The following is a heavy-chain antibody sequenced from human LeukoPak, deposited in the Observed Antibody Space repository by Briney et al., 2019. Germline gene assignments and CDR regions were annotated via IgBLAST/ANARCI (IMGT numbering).Heavy chain of an antibody. Sequence: SETLSLTCAVSGGSISSSNWWSWVRQPPGKGLEWIGEIYHSGSTNYNPSLKSRVTISVDKSKNQFSLKLSSVTAADTAVYYCARYCDGGSCHEAFHIWGQGTMVTVSS. V-gene: IGHV4-4*02. CDR1: GGSISSSNW. CDR2: IYHSGST. CDR3: ARYCDGGSCHEAFHI. J-gene: IGHJ3*02. D-gene: IGHD2-15*01.